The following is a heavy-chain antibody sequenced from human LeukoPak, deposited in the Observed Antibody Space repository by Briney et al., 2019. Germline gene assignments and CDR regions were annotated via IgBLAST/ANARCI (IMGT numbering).Heavy chain of an antibody. CDR3: ARLKYYDSTGYSPGYYIHV. CDR1: GGSIINYY. Sequence: SETLSLTCTVSGGSIINYYWSWIRQPAGTGLEWVGRIYVTGSTIYNPSLQSRLSMSVDTSKNQFSLRLTSVTAADTAVYYCARLKYYDSTGYSPGYYIHVWGKGITVTVSS. V-gene: IGHV4-4*07. D-gene: IGHD3-22*01. CDR2: IYVTGST. J-gene: IGHJ6*03.